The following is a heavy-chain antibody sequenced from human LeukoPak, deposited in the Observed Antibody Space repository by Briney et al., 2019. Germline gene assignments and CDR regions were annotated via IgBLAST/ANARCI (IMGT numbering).Heavy chain of an antibody. V-gene: IGHV3-30*04. CDR2: ISYDGSSK. D-gene: IGHD6-13*01. Sequence: PGGSLRLSCAASGFTFSTYAMHWVRQAPGKGLEWVAVISYDGSSKYYADSVKGRFTISRDNSKNTLYLQMNSLRAEDTAVYYCARAEDYNSSWFVAYWGQGTLVTVSS. CDR3: ARAEDYNSSWFVAY. J-gene: IGHJ4*02. CDR1: GFTFSTYA.